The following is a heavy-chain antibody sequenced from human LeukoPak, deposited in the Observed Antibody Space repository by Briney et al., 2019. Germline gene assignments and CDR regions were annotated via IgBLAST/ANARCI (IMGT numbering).Heavy chain of an antibody. J-gene: IGHJ4*02. V-gene: IGHV4-34*01. D-gene: IGHD3-22*01. CDR2: INHSGST. CDR1: GGSFSGYY. Sequence: SETLSLTCAVYGGSFSGYYWSWIRQPPGKGLEWIGEINHSGSTNYNPSLKSRVTISVDTSKSQFSLKLSSVTAADTAVYYCARRLGYYDSSGYYLDYWGQGTLVTVSS. CDR3: ARRLGYYDSSGYYLDY.